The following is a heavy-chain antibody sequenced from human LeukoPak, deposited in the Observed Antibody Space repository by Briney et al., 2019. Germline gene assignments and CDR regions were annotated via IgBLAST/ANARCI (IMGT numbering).Heavy chain of an antibody. CDR2: IYTSGST. CDR1: GGSISSSSYY. CDR3: ARECCGSGSYSFDY. V-gene: IGHV4-61*02. J-gene: IGHJ4*02. Sequence: SETLSLTCTVSGGSISSSSYYWGWIRQPAGKGLEWIGRIYTSGSTNYNPSLKSRVTMSVDTSKNQFSLKLSSVTAADTAVYYCARECCGSGSYSFDYWGQGTLVTVSS. D-gene: IGHD3-10*01.